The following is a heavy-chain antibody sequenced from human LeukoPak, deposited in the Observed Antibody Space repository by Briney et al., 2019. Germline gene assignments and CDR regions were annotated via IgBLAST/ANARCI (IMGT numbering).Heavy chain of an antibody. V-gene: IGHV4-61*02. CDR2: IYTSGST. CDR1: GDSIRRGSYY. J-gene: IGHJ4*02. D-gene: IGHD3-10*01. CDR3: ARKDSRGVFDY. Sequence: SQTLSLTCTVSGDSIRRGSYYWSWIRQPAGKGLEWIGRIYTSGSTNYNPSLKSRVTISVDTSKNQFSLKLSSVTAADTAVYYCARKDSRGVFDYWGQGTLVTVSS.